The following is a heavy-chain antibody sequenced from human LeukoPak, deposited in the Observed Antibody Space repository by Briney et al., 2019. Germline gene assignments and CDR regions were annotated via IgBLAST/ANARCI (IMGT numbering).Heavy chain of an antibody. V-gene: IGHV3-9*01. Sequence: GGSLRLSCTASGFTFEDYSMHWVRQAPGKGLEWVSGISWNSGSIGYADSVKGRFTISRDNAKNSLYLQMNSLRAEDTALYYCAKDKSAGSSSWYYFDYWGQGTLVTVSS. D-gene: IGHD6-13*01. CDR2: ISWNSGSI. CDR3: AKDKSAGSSSWYYFDY. J-gene: IGHJ4*02. CDR1: GFTFEDYS.